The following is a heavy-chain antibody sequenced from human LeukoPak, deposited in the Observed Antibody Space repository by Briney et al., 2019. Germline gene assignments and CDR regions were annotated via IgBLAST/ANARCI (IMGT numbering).Heavy chain of an antibody. CDR2: IYYSGST. CDR1: GGSISSGDYY. J-gene: IGHJ6*02. Sequence: SETLSLTCTVSGGSISSGDYYWSWIRQPPGTGLEWIGYIYYSGSTYYNPSLKSRVTISVDTSKNQFSLKLSSVTAADTAVYYCARAMVYAQYYYYGMDVWGQGTTVTVSS. V-gene: IGHV4-30-4*01. CDR3: ARAMVYAQYYYYGMDV. D-gene: IGHD2-8*01.